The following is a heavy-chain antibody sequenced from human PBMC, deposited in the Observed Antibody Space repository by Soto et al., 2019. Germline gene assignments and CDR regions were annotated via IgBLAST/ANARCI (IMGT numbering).Heavy chain of an antibody. J-gene: IGHJ5*02. V-gene: IGHV3-43*01. CDR2: ITCDGDGT. CDR1: GFTFDEYT. CDR3: ARGGAAAENWFDP. D-gene: IGHD6-13*01. Sequence: PGESLKISCAASGFTFDEYTMHWVRQPPGKGLEWISRITCDGDGTYYADSVKGRFTISRDNAKNTLYLQMTSLRTEDTAVYYCARGGAAAENWFDPWGQGTLVTVSS.